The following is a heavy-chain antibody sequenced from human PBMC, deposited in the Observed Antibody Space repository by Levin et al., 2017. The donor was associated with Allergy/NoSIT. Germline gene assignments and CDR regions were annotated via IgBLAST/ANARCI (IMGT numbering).Heavy chain of an antibody. V-gene: IGHV6-1*01. Sequence: SETLSLTCAISGDSVSSNDAAWNWIRQSPSRGLEWLGRTYYRSKWFNDYSESVQSRITINADTSKNQFSLHLNSVTPEDTAVYYCARGWGLDFWGQGTLVTVSA. J-gene: IGHJ4*02. CDR3: ARGWGLDF. CDR2: TYYRSKWFN. CDR1: GDSVSSNDAA. D-gene: IGHD2-21*02.